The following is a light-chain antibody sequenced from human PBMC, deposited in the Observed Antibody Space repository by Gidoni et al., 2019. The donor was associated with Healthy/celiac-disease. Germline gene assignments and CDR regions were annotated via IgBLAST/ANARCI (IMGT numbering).Light chain of an antibody. CDR1: QSISSY. CDR3: QQSYSTHSLT. V-gene: IGKV1-39*01. Sequence: DIQMNQSPSSLSASVGDRVTITCRASQSISSYLNWYQQKPGKAPKLLIYAASSLQSGVPSRFSGSGSGTDFTLTISSLQPEDFATYYCQQSYSTHSLTFXXXTKVEIK. CDR2: AAS. J-gene: IGKJ4*01.